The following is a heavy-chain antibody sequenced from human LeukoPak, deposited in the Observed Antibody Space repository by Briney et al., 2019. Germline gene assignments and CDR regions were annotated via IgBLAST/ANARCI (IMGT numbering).Heavy chain of an antibody. CDR2: ISSSSSHI. J-gene: IGHJ6*03. V-gene: IGHV3-21*01. CDR3: ARGRRGSSNYYYYMDV. D-gene: IGHD1-26*01. Sequence: GGSLRLSCAASGFTFSSYSMNWVRQAPGKGLEWVSSISSSSSHIYYADSVKGRFTISRDNAKNSLYLQMNSLRAEDTAVYYCARGRRGSSNYYYYMDVWGKGTTVTVSS. CDR1: GFTFSSYS.